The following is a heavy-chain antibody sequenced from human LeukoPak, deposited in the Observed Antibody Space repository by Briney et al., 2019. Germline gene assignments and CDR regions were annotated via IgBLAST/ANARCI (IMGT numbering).Heavy chain of an antibody. CDR3: ARHDLGEYSSVWYYFDY. J-gene: IGHJ4*02. Sequence: SQTLSLTCAISGDSVSSNSAAWNWIRQSPSRGLEWLGRTYYRSKWYNDYAVSVKSRITINPDTSKNQFSLQLNSMTPEDTAVYYCARHDLGEYSSVWYYFDYWGQGTLVTVSS. CDR1: GDSVSSNSAA. V-gene: IGHV6-1*01. D-gene: IGHD6-19*01. CDR2: TYYRSKWYN.